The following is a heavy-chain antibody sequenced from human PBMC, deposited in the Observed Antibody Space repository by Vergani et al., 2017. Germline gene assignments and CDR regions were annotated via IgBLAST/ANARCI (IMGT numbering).Heavy chain of an antibody. CDR2: FIPLFGTA. J-gene: IGHJ3*02. CDR1: GGTFSSYA. V-gene: IGHV1-69*01. D-gene: IGHD5-18*01. Sequence: QVQLVPSGAEVKKPGSSVKVSCKASGGTFSSYALSWVRQAPGQGLEWMGGFIPLFGTANYAQKFQGKVTITADESTSPAYRELSSLRSEDTAVYYCARGGYSYGFDAFDIWGQGTMVIVSS. CDR3: ARGGYSYGFDAFDI.